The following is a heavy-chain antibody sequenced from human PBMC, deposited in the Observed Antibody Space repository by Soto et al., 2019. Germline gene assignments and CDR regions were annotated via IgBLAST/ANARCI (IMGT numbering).Heavy chain of an antibody. J-gene: IGHJ6*02. CDR2: IIPIFGTA. D-gene: IGHD5-12*01. CDR3: ARDSEDSGYDYYYYYGMDV. V-gene: IGHV1-69*13. Sequence: SVKVSCKASGGTFSSYAISWVRQAPGQGLEWMGGIIPIFGTANYAQKFQGRVTITADESTSTAYMELSSLRSEDTAVYYCARDSEDSGYDYYYYYGMDVWGQGTTVTVSS. CDR1: GGTFSSYA.